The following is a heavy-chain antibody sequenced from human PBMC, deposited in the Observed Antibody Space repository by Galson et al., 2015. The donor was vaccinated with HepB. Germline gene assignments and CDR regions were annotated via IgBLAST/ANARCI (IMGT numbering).Heavy chain of an antibody. CDR3: ARDRVKEDGGYPGMDV. CDR2: IIPILGIA. CDR1: GGTFSSYA. V-gene: IGHV1-69*04. Sequence: SVKVSCKASGGTFSSYAISWVRQAPGQGLEWMGRIIPILGIANYAQQFQGRVTITADKSTSTAYMELSSLRSEDTAVYYCARDRVKEDGGYPGMDVWGQETTVTVSS. J-gene: IGHJ6*02. D-gene: IGHD5-12*01.